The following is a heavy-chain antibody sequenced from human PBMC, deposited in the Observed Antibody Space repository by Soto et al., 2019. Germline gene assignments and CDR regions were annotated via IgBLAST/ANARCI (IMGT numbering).Heavy chain of an antibody. CDR2: IYYSGTT. CDR1: GGSISSGDYY. CDR3: ARLKGSYWWLDY. J-gene: IGHJ4*02. Sequence: SETLSLTCTVSGGSISSGDYYWSWIRQPPGKGLEWIGSIYYSGTTYYNPSLKSRVTISGDTSKNQFSLKLSSVTAADTAVYYCARLKGSYWWLDYWGQGTLVTVSS. V-gene: IGHV4-39*01. D-gene: IGHD3-10*01.